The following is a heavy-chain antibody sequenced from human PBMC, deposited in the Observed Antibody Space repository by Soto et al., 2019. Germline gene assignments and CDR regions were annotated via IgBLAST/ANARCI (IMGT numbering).Heavy chain of an antibody. CDR1: GFTFSSYG. J-gene: IGHJ2*01. D-gene: IGHD3-22*01. CDR2: IWYDGSNK. V-gene: IGHV3-33*01. CDR3: ARDHYDSSGHYWYFDL. Sequence: QVQLVESGGGGVQPGRSLRLSCAASGFTFSSYGMHWVRQAPGKGLEWGAVIWYDGSNKYYADSVKGRFTISRDNSKNTLYLQMNSLRAEDTAVYYCARDHYDSSGHYWYFDLWGRGTLVTVSS.